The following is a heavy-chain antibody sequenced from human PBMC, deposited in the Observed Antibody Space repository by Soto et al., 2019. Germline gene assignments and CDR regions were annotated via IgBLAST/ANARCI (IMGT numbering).Heavy chain of an antibody. D-gene: IGHD3-9*01. Sequence: GSLRLSCSASGFTFSDHYMDWVRQAPGKGLEWISRTRNKANSYTTEYAASVKGRFTISRDDSKNSLYLQMNSLKTEDTAVYYCAREGAYYDILTGRLYYYYYMDVWGKGTTVTVSS. J-gene: IGHJ6*03. V-gene: IGHV3-72*01. CDR2: TRNKANSYTT. CDR1: GFTFSDHY. CDR3: AREGAYYDILTGRLYYYYYMDV.